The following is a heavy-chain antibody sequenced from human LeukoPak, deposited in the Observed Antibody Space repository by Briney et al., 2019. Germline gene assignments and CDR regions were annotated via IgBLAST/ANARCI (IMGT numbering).Heavy chain of an antibody. CDR1: GFTFSSYA. CDR3: AKAIHGGPDAFDI. D-gene: IGHD3-10*01. CDR2: ISGSGGST. J-gene: IGHJ3*02. Sequence: GGSLRLSCAASGFTFSSYAMSRVRQAPGKGLEWVSAISGSGGSTYYADSVKGRFTISRDNSKNTLYLQMNSLRAEDTAVYYCAKAIHGGPDAFDIWGQGTMVTVSS. V-gene: IGHV3-23*01.